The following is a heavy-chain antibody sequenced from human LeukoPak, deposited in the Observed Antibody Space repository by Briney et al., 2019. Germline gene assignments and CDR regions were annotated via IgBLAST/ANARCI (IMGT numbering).Heavy chain of an antibody. V-gene: IGHV1-18*04. J-gene: IGHJ5*02. CDR2: ISGYNGKT. D-gene: IGHD2-15*01. CDR3: ARAGAVVDSWFDP. CDR1: GYTFTSYY. Sequence: ASVKVSCKASGYTFTSYYMHWVRQAPGQGLEWMGWISGYNGKTKYAQKLQDRVTMTTDTSTTTAYMELRSLTSDDTAVYYCARAGAVVDSWFDPWGQGTLVTVSS.